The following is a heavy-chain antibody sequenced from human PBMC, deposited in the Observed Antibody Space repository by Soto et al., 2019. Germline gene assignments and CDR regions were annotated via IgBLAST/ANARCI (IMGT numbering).Heavy chain of an antibody. V-gene: IGHV1-69*01. CDR2: IMPLYAKP. J-gene: IGHJ6*02. Sequence: QVQLVQSGAEVKKPGSSVKVSCKASGGTFNTYTISWVRQVPGPGLEWMGGIMPLYAKPTYAQPFLGRLTIAADEHTSTVDMELSSLRSEDTALYYCASLNNWSSGDGRIDVWGRGTAVSVSS. CDR1: GGTFNTYT. CDR3: ASLNNWSSGDGRIDV. D-gene: IGHD1-26*01.